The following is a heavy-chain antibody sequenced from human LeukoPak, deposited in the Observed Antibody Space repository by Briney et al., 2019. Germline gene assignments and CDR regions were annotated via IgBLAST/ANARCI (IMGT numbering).Heavy chain of an antibody. D-gene: IGHD3-9*01. Sequence: GGSLRLSCAASGFTFSSYWMHWVRQDPGKGLLWVSHFNSDGTTTNYADSVRGRFTNTRDNAKNTLYLQMNSLRVEDTAVYYCAVGRGYDIFDYWGQGTLVTVSS. V-gene: IGHV3-74*01. CDR2: FNSDGTTT. CDR3: AVGRGYDIFDY. CDR1: GFTFSSYW. J-gene: IGHJ4*02.